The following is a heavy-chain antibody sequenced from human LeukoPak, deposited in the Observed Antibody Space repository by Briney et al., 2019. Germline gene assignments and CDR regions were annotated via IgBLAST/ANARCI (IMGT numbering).Heavy chain of an antibody. Sequence: ASVKVSCKASGYTFTSYAMNWVRQAPGQGLEWMGWINPNSGGTNYAQKFQGRVTMTRDTSISTAYMELSRLRSDDTAVYYCARDTVRGYCGSTSCRKGENWFDPWGQGTLVTVSS. CDR2: INPNSGGT. CDR1: GYTFTSYA. V-gene: IGHV1-2*02. CDR3: ARDTVRGYCGSTSCRKGENWFDP. D-gene: IGHD2-2*01. J-gene: IGHJ5*02.